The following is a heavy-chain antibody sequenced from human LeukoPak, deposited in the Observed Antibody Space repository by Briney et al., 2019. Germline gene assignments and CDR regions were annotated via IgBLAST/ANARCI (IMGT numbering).Heavy chain of an antibody. CDR1: GYSISSGYF. V-gene: IGHV4-38-2*02. Sequence: SETLSLTCAVSGYSISSGYFWGWIRQPPGKGLEWIGSIYYSGSTYYSPSLKSRVTISVDTSKNQFSLKLSSVTAADTAVYYCARDSASRYSSGWYFDWFDPWGQGTLVTVSS. CDR2: IYYSGST. J-gene: IGHJ5*02. D-gene: IGHD6-19*01. CDR3: ARDSASRYSSGWYFDWFDP.